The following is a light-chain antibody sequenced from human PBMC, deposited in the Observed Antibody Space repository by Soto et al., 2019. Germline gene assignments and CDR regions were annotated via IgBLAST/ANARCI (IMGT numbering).Light chain of an antibody. Sequence: DIQMSQSPSTLSASVGGRVTITCRASQGTGDWLAWYQQKPGKAPKLLIYKTSTLEGGVPSRFSGSGSETEFTLTISSLQPDDFATYYCQQYTSYPWTFGQGTKVDIK. CDR1: QGTGDW. CDR3: QQYTSYPWT. J-gene: IGKJ1*01. V-gene: IGKV1-5*03. CDR2: KTS.